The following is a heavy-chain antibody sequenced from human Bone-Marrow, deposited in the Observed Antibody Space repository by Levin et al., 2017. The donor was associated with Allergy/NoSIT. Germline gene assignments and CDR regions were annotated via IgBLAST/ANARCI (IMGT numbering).Heavy chain of an antibody. D-gene: IGHD4-17*01. J-gene: IGHJ2*01. V-gene: IGHV3-13*01. CDR1: ESTFRNYD. CDR2: IGTTGDT. CDR3: AREIPDTVTTKWYLDL. Sequence: HAGGSLRLSCVASESTFRNYDMHWVRQPTGQGLEWVSAIGTTGDTYYSDSVKGRFTISRENAENSLYLQMNSLGAGDTAVYYCAREIPDTVTTKWYLDLWGRGTLVTVSS.